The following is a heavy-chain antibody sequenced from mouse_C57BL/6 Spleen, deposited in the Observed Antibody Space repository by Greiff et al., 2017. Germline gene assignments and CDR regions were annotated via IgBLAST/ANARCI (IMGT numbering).Heavy chain of an antibody. CDR2: INPYNGDT. V-gene: IGHV1-20*01. CDR1: GYSFTGYF. Sequence: DVQLQESGPELVKPGDSVKISCKASGYSFTGYFMNWVMQSHGKSLEWIGRINPYNGDTFYNQKFKGKATLTVDKSSSTAHMELRSLTSEDSAVYYCARRGYYGSRGNYYAMDYLGQGTSVTVSS. D-gene: IGHD1-1*01. CDR3: ARRGYYGSRGNYYAMDY. J-gene: IGHJ4*01.